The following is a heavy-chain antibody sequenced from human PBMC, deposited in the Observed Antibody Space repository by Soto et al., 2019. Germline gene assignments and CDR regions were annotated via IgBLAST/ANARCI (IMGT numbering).Heavy chain of an antibody. Sequence: GGSLRLSCAASGFTFRSYAMSWVRQAPGKGLEWVSAILASGGAAYHADSVRGRFTISRDSSKNTLYLQMNSVRIEDTAMYYCAREEYSTHYFDFWGQRTLVTVSS. V-gene: IGHV3-23*01. D-gene: IGHD5-18*01. CDR1: GFTFRSYA. CDR3: AREEYSTHYFDF. CDR2: ILASGGAA. J-gene: IGHJ4*02.